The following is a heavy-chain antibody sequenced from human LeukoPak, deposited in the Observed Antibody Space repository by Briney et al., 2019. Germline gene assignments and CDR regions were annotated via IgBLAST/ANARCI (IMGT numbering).Heavy chain of an antibody. V-gene: IGHV4-39*07. CDR1: GGSISSSSYY. D-gene: IGHD3-3*01. J-gene: IGHJ5*02. Sequence: SETLSLTRTVSGGSISSSSYYWGWIRQPPGKGLEWIGSIYYSGSTYYNPSLKSRVTISVDTSKNQFSLKLSSVTAADTAVYYCARGAREWFQVDWFDPWGQGTLVTVSS. CDR3: ARGAREWFQVDWFDP. CDR2: IYYSGST.